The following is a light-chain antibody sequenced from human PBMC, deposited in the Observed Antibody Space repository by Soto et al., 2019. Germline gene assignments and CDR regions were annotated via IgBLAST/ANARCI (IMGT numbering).Light chain of an antibody. Sequence: DIQMTQSPSTLSAYVGDRVTITCRASQSISGWLAWYQQKPGKAPKLLIYKASSLESGVPSRFSGSGSGTEFTLTISSLQPDDLATYYCQQYSSYWTFGQGTKVEIK. CDR3: QQYSSYWT. V-gene: IGKV1-5*03. CDR1: QSISGW. J-gene: IGKJ1*01. CDR2: KAS.